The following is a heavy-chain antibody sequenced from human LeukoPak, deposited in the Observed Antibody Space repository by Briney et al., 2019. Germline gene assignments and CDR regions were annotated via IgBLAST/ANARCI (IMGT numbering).Heavy chain of an antibody. CDR3: ALSSSWYYFDY. V-gene: IGHV4-34*01. CDR1: GGSFNFYY. Sequence: SETLSLTCAVFGGSFNFYYWSWIRQSPGKGLEWIGEIYHSGSTNYNPSLKSRVTISVDKSKNQFSLKLSSVTAADTAVYYCALSSSWYYFDYWGQGTLVTVSS. CDR2: IYHSGST. J-gene: IGHJ4*02. D-gene: IGHD6-13*01.